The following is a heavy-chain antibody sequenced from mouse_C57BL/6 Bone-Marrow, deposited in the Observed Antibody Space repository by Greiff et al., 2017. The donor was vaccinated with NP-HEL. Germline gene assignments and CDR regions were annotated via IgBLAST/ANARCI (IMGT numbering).Heavy chain of an antibody. Sequence: EVKLVESGGGLVKPGGSLKLSCAASGFTFSSYAMSWVRQTPEKRLEWVATISDGGSYTYYPANVKGRFTISRDNAKNNLYLQMSHLKSEDTAMYYCARDDYGYAMDYWGQGTSVTVSS. CDR3: ARDDYGYAMDY. J-gene: IGHJ4*01. D-gene: IGHD2-4*01. V-gene: IGHV5-4*01. CDR1: GFTFSSYA. CDR2: ISDGGSYT.